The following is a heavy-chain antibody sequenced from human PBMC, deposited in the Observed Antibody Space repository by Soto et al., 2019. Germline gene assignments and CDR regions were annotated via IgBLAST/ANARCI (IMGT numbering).Heavy chain of an antibody. V-gene: IGHV4-34*01. J-gene: IGHJ5*02. Sequence: PSETLSLTCAVYGGSFSGYYWSWIRQPPGKGLEWIGEINHSGSTNYNPSLKSRVTISVDTSKNQFSLKLSSVTAADTAVYYCARTMGQNRLYRGYSSSGLARFDPWGQGTLVTVSS. D-gene: IGHD6-6*01. CDR1: GGSFSGYY. CDR3: ARTMGQNRLYRGYSSSGLARFDP. CDR2: INHSGST.